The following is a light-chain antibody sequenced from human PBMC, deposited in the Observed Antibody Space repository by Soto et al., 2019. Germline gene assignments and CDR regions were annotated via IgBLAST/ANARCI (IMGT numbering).Light chain of an antibody. V-gene: IGKV3-20*01. J-gene: IGKJ1*01. CDR3: QQYGSSPRT. CDR1: QSVTSPF. CDR2: STS. Sequence: EIVLTQSPGTLSLSPGESATLSCRASQSVTSPFLAWYQQKPGQPPRLLIYSTSGRATGIPDRFSGSGSGTDFTLTISSLEPEDSAVYYCQQYGSSPRTFGQGTKVDIK.